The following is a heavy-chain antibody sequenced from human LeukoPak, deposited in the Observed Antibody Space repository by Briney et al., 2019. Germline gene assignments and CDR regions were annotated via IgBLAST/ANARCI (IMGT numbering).Heavy chain of an antibody. Sequence: GRSLRLSCAASGFTFSDYCMSWIRQAPGKGLEWVSYISSSGSTIYYADSVKGRFTISRDNAKNSLYLQMNSLRAEDTAVYYCARVTSSSWLDAFDIWGQGTMVTVSS. CDR3: ARVTSSSWLDAFDI. D-gene: IGHD6-13*01. J-gene: IGHJ3*02. V-gene: IGHV3-11*01. CDR2: ISSSGSTI. CDR1: GFTFSDYC.